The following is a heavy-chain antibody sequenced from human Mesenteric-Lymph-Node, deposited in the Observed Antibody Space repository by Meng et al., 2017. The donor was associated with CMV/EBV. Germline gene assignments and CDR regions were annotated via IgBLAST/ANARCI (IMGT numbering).Heavy chain of an antibody. CDR1: GDSVSSNSAT. CDR3: ARDKWTDGSSSTSLDYYYGMDV. CDR2: TYWRSRWLN. Sequence: SETLSLTCAISGDSVSSNSATWNWIRQSPSRGLEWLGRTYWRSRWLNDYPVSVKSRITIRPDTSKNQFSLQLNSVTSEDTAVYYCARDKWTDGSSSTSLDYYYGMDVWGQGTTVTVSS. J-gene: IGHJ6*02. V-gene: IGHV6-1*01. D-gene: IGHD6-6*01.